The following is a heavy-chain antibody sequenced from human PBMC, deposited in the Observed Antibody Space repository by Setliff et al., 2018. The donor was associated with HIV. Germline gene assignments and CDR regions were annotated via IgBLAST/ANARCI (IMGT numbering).Heavy chain of an antibody. CDR2: IDDSGSI. J-gene: IGHJ5*02. CDR1: TESLTRYD. CDR3: ARVKSIKTTLVRLWPRFDL. Sequence: PSETLSLTCAVYTESLTRYDWAWIRQSPEKGLEWIGEIDDSGSIIYNPSLQSRVTMSVDTSKNQFSLKVRSLTDADTGLYYCARVKSIKTTLVRLWPRFDLWGQGTQVTVSS. V-gene: IGHV4-34*01. D-gene: IGHD3-10*01.